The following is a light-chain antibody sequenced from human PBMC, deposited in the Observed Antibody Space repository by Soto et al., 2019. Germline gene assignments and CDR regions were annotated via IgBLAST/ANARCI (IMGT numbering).Light chain of an antibody. CDR2: GAS. CDR3: HQYSTWPPGKT. CDR1: QSVSSN. J-gene: IGKJ1*01. V-gene: IGKV3-15*01. Sequence: EIVMTQSPATLSLSPGERVTLSCRASQSVSSNLAWYQQRPGQAPRLLIYGASTRASDIPARFSGSGSGTEFTLTISSLQSEDFAVYYRHQYSTWPPGKTFGQGTKVEIK.